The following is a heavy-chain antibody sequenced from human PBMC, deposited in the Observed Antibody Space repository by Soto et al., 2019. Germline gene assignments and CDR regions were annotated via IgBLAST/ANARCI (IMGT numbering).Heavy chain of an antibody. CDR3: ARGTIVVVAHSGTNWFDP. D-gene: IGHD2-15*01. CDR2: ISGSGGST. J-gene: IGHJ5*02. CDR1: GFTFSSYA. V-gene: IGHV3-23*01. Sequence: GGSLRLSCAASGFTFSSYAMSWVRQAPGKGLEWVSAISGSGGSTYYADSVKGRFTISRDNSKNTLYLQMNSLRAEDTAVYYCARGTIVVVAHSGTNWFDPWGQGTLVTVSS.